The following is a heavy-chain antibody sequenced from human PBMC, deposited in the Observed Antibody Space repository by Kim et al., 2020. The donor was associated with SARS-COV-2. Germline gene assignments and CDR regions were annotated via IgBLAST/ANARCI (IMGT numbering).Heavy chain of an antibody. CDR1: GGSISGYY. D-gene: IGHD3-16*01. V-gene: IGHV4-59*01. J-gene: IGHJ4*02. Sequence: SETLSLTCTVSGGSISGYYWSWIRQPPGKGLDWIGYIYYSGSTSYNPSLKSRVTISVDTSKNQFFLKLSSVTAADTAVYYCARYESETSTSLDNWGQGTLVTVSS. CDR3: ARYESETSTSLDN. CDR2: IYYSGST.